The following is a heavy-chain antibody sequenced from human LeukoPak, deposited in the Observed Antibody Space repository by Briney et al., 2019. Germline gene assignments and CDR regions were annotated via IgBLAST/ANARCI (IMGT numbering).Heavy chain of an antibody. J-gene: IGHJ3*02. CDR2: ISYNGHNK. CDR1: GFTFSSYG. CDR3: AKDPGMAVYSYGYDAFDI. D-gene: IGHD5-18*01. Sequence: PGGSLRLSCAASGFTFSSYGMHWVRQAPGKGLEWVAVISYNGHNKYSADSVKGRFTISRDNSKNPLYLQMNSLRAEDTAIYYCAKDPGMAVYSYGYDAFDIWGQGTMVTVSS. V-gene: IGHV3-30*18.